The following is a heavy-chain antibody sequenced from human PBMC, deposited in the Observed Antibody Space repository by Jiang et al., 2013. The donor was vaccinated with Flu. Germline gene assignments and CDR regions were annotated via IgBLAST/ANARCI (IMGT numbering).Heavy chain of an antibody. V-gene: IGHV3-23*01. D-gene: IGHD1-1*01. CDR1: GFTFSSYA. CDR2: ISGSGGST. J-gene: IGHJ5*02. Sequence: LLESGGGLVQPGGSLRLSCAASGFTFSSYAMSWVRQAPGKGLEWVSAISGSGGSTYYADSVKGRFTISRDNSKNTLYLQMNSLRAEDTAVYYCAKAELVRGEFFWFDPWGQGTLVTVSS. CDR3: AKAELVRGEFFWFDP.